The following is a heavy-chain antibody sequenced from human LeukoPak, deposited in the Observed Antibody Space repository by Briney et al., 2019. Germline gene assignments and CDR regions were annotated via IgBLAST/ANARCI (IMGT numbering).Heavy chain of an antibody. D-gene: IGHD3-22*01. V-gene: IGHV4-31*03. J-gene: IGHJ3*02. CDR2: IYYSGST. CDR3: ARVTYDSSGYAFDI. CDR1: GGSISSGGYF. Sequence: SETLSLPCTVSGGSISSGGYFWSWIRQHPGKGLEWIGYIYYSGSTYYNPSLKSRVTISVDTSKNQFSLKLSSVTAADTAVYYCARVTYDSSGYAFDIWGQGTMVTVSS.